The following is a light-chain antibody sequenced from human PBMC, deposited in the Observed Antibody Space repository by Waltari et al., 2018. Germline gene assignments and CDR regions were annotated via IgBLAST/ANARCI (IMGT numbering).Light chain of an antibody. Sequence: EIVFTQSPGPLSLSPGERATLSRRARQSVTGISLTWYQQKRGQTPRLLIYGSSTRATGIPDRFSGSGSGTDFTLTINRLEPEDFAVYYCQQYDGLVVTFGGGTTV. CDR2: GSS. CDR1: QSVTGIS. J-gene: IGKJ4*01. V-gene: IGKV3-20*01. CDR3: QQYDGLVVT.